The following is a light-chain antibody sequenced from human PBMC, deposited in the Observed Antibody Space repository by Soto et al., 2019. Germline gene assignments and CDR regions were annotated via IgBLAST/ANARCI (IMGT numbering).Light chain of an antibody. CDR2: AAS. CDR1: QDISDV. J-gene: IGKJ4*01. Sequence: IQMTQSPAALSASVGDRVTITCQASQDISDVLNWYQQKPGKAPKLLIYAASSLQSGVPSRFSGSGSGTDFALTITSLQAEDFATYYCQQLRMYPSTFGGGTKVDIK. V-gene: IGKV1-39*01. CDR3: QQLRMYPST.